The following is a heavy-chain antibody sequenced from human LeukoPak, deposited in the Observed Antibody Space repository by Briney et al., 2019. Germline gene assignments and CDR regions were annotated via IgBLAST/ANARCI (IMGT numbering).Heavy chain of an antibody. J-gene: IGHJ4*02. V-gene: IGHV1-46*01. D-gene: IGHD6-19*01. CDR2: INPSGGST. Sequence: ASVKVSCKASGYTFTSYYMHWVRQAPGQGLEWMGIINPSGGSTSYAQKFQGRVTMTRDTSTSTVYVELSSLRSEDTAVYYCARAVAGVGFDYWGQGTLVTVSS. CDR3: ARAVAGVGFDY. CDR1: GYTFTSYY.